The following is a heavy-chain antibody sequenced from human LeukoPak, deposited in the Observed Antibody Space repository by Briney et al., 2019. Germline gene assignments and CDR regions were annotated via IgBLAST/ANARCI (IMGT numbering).Heavy chain of an antibody. CDR1: GFTFSSYE. CDR2: ISSSGSTI. Sequence: GGSLRLSCAASGFTFSSYEMNWVRQAPGKWLEWVSYISSSGSTIYYADSVKGRFTISRDNAKNSLYLQMNSLRAEDTAVYYCARDVGLVAGSYFDYWGQGTLVTVSS. J-gene: IGHJ4*02. D-gene: IGHD6-19*01. V-gene: IGHV3-48*03. CDR3: ARDVGLVAGSYFDY.